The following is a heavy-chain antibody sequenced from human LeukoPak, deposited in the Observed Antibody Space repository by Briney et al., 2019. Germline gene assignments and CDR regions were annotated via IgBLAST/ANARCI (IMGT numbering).Heavy chain of an antibody. CDR1: GYTFTDYY. CDR2: MYAQAGGT. CDR3: AREYSSGWSLEY. Sequence: ASVKVSCKASGYTFTDYYMHWVRQAPGQGLEWIGWMYAQAGGTKYAEQFQGRVTMTRDTSISTAYMELSGLTSDDTAVYYCAREYSSGWSLEYWGQGTLVTVSS. D-gene: IGHD6-19*01. J-gene: IGHJ4*02. V-gene: IGHV1-2*02.